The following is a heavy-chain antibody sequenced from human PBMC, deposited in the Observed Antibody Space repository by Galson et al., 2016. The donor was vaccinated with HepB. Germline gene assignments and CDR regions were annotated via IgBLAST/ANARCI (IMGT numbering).Heavy chain of an antibody. V-gene: IGHV3-53*01. D-gene: IGHD2-15*01. CDR3: ARALGGYCSGGSCYSGRPHGMDV. J-gene: IGHJ6*02. CDR1: GFSVSDNY. CDR2: IYGGSGGNT. Sequence: SLRLSCAASGFSVSDNYLSWVRQAPGKGLEWVSVIYGGSGGNTYYAGSVKGRFTISRDNSKNTLYLQMNSLGAEDTAIYYCARALGGYCSGGSCYSGRPHGMDVWGQGTTVTVSS.